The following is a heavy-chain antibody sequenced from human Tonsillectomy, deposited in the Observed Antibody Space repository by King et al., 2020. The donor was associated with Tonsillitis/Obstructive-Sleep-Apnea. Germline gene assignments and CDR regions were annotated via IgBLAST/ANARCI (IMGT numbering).Heavy chain of an antibody. D-gene: IGHD3-10*01. CDR2: ISGSGGTT. V-gene: IGHV3-23*04. J-gene: IGHJ3*02. CDR3: AKDYDVGLSAYGLDI. Sequence: QLVQSGGGLVQPWGSLRLSCAASGFTFSSYAMNWVRQAPGKGLEWVSVISGSGGTTNYADSVKGRFTISRDNAKNTLYLQMNSLRAEDTAVYYCAKDYDVGLSAYGLDIWGQGTMVTVSS. CDR1: GFTFSSYA.